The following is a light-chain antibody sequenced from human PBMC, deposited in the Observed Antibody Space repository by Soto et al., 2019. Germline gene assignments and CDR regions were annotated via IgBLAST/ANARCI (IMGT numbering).Light chain of an antibody. CDR1: QSVSRY. CDR2: DAS. J-gene: IGKJ1*01. Sequence: EIVLTQSPATLSLSPGERATLSCRASQSVSRYLAWYQQKPGQAPRLLIYDASSRATGTPDRFSGSGSGTDFTLTISRLEPEDFAVYYCQQYGSSPPWTFGQGSKV. CDR3: QQYGSSPPWT. V-gene: IGKV3-20*01.